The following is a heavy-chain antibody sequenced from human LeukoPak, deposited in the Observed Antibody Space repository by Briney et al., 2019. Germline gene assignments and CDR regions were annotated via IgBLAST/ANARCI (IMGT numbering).Heavy chain of an antibody. CDR1: GYTFNHYD. V-gene: IGHV1-8*01. D-gene: IGHD1-26*01. CDR3: ARALAWGGSSYSYYYMDV. J-gene: IGHJ6*03. CDR2: INPNSGNA. Sequence: ASVTVSCKASGYTFNHYDINWVRQATGQGLEWMGWINPNSGNAGYAQKFQGRVTMTRNTSISTAYMELSSLRSEDTAVYYCARALAWGGSSYSYYYMDVWDKGTTVTVSS.